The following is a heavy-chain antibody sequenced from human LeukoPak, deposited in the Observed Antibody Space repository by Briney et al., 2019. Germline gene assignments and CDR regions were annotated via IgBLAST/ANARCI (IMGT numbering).Heavy chain of an antibody. J-gene: IGHJ5*02. CDR3: ARDRPIRNGGANWFDP. V-gene: IGHV1-69*13. Sequence: GASVKVSCKASGGTFSSYAISWVRQAPGQGLEWMGGIIPIFGTANYAQKFQGRVTITADESTSTAYMELSSLRSEDTAVYYCARDRPIRNGGANWFDPWGQGTLVTVSS. D-gene: IGHD1-14*01. CDR2: IIPIFGTA. CDR1: GGTFSSYA.